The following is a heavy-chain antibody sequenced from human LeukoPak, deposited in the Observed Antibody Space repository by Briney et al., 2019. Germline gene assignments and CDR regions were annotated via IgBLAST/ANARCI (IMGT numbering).Heavy chain of an antibody. V-gene: IGHV5-51*01. CDR3: ARPNITSYYDSRGSDAFDV. CDR1: GYIFSTYW. D-gene: IGHD3-22*01. CDR2: IYPGDSDT. J-gene: IGHJ3*01. Sequence: GESLQISCKGSGYIFSTYWIAWVRQVPGKGLEWMGIIYPGDSDTRYSPSFQGQVTISADKSVSTAYLHWSSLKASDTAIYYCARPNITSYYDSRGSDAFDVWGQGTMVTVSS.